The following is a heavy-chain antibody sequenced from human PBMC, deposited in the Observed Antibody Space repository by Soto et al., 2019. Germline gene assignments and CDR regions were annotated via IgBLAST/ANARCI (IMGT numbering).Heavy chain of an antibody. J-gene: IGHJ4*02. CDR3: ALAGYDSNYYAVTPLSAGHF. CDR2: MYSTGTM. CDR1: GFSVSGSY. D-gene: IGHD4-4*01. Sequence: EVQLVESGGALIQPGGSLRLSCAVSGFSVSGSYMSWVRQAPGKGLEWVSGMYSTGTMKYAASVRGRFTISRDNAKNSLYLQMNSLRAEDTAVYYCALAGYDSNYYAVTPLSAGHFWGQGTLVTVSS. V-gene: IGHV3-53*01.